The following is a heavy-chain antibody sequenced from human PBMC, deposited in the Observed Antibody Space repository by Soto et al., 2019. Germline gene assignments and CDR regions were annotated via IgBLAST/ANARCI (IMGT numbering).Heavy chain of an antibody. CDR1: GFTFSSYS. CDR2: ISSSSSTI. V-gene: IGHV3-48*01. Sequence: GGSLRLSCAASGFTFSSYSMNWVRQAPGKGLEWVSYISSSSSTIYYADSVKGRFTISRDNAKNSLYLQMNSLRAEETAVYYCARESLYIPGAGSPLYYYYYMDVWGKGTTVTVSS. J-gene: IGHJ6*03. D-gene: IGHD3-10*01. CDR3: ARESLYIPGAGSPLYYYYYMDV.